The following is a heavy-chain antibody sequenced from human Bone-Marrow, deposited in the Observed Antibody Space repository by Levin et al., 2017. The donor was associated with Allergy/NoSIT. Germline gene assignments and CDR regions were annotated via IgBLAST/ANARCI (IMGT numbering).Heavy chain of an antibody. CDR2: IKSKTDGGTT. CDR3: STYGSSSGSWFDP. V-gene: IGHV3-15*01. Sequence: GESLKISCAASGFIFSKARMSWVRQSLGKGLEWVGRIKSKTDGGTTDYAAPVKGRFTISRDDSKNTLYLQMNSLKTEDTALYYCSTYGSSSGSWFDPWGQGTLVTVSS. J-gene: IGHJ5*02. D-gene: IGHD6-6*01. CDR1: GFIFSKAR.